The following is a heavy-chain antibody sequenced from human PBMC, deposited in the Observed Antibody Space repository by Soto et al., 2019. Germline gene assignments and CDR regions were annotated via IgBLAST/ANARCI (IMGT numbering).Heavy chain of an antibody. Sequence: EVQLLESGGGLVQPGGSLRLSCAASGFTFRLYAMSWVRQAPGKGPEWVSFISGSGDSTYYAGSVKGRFTISRDNSKNTLYLQMNSLRAEDTAVYYCAKRAGDGNFDYWGQGTLVTVSS. J-gene: IGHJ4*02. CDR3: AKRAGDGNFDY. CDR1: GFTFRLYA. CDR2: ISGSGDST. D-gene: IGHD4-17*01. V-gene: IGHV3-23*01.